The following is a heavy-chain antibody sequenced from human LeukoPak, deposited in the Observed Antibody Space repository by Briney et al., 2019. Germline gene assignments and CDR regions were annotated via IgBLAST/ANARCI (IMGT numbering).Heavy chain of an antibody. D-gene: IGHD6-19*01. CDR3: ARGGRQWRGGNYFDS. Sequence: ASVKVSCKASGYTFTDYALHWVRQAPGQSLEWMGWITTGRGETRYSQEFQRRITFTRDTSASTVYMDLSDLRSEDTAVYYCARGGRQWRGGNYFDSWGQGTLVAVSS. CDR1: GYTFTDYA. V-gene: IGHV1-3*03. J-gene: IGHJ4*02. CDR2: ITTGRGET.